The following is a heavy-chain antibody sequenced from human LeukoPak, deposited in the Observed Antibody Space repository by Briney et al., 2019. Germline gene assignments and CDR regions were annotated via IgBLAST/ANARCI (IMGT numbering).Heavy chain of an antibody. CDR1: GGSISSGGYS. CDR3: ARGNYDFWSGTTNYYFDY. J-gene: IGHJ4*02. D-gene: IGHD3-3*01. Sequence: PSETLSLTCAVSGGSISSGGYSWSWIRQHPGKGLEWIGYIYYSGSTYYNPSLKSRVTISVDTSKNQFSLKLSSVTAADTAVYYCARGNYDFWSGTTNYYFDYWGQGTLVTVSS. V-gene: IGHV4-31*11. CDR2: IYYSGST.